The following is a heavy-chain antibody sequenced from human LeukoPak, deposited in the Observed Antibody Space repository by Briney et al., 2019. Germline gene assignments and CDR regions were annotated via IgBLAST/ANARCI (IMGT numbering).Heavy chain of an antibody. CDR3: AKYATGYAPNFDY. CDR2: IGPSGAVT. J-gene: IGHJ4*02. V-gene: IGHV3-23*01. D-gene: IGHD5-12*01. Sequence: PGGSLRLSCAGSGFTFETYAMTWVRQAPGKGLEWVSVIGPSGAVTHYADSVKGRFTISRDNSKNTLYLQMNSLRVEDTAIYFCAKYATGYAPNFDYWGQGTLVTVSS. CDR1: GFTFETYA.